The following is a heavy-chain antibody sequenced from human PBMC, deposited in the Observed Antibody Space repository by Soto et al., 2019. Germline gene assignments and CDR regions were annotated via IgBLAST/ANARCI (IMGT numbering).Heavy chain of an antibody. CDR3: AKDGKSSYITMIVVVNDY. J-gene: IGHJ4*02. CDR2: ISGSGGST. CDR1: GFTFSSYA. D-gene: IGHD3-22*01. V-gene: IGHV3-23*01. Sequence: PGGSLRLSCAASGFTFSSYAMSWVRQAPGKGLEWVSAISGSGGSTYYADSVKGRFTISRDNSKNTLYLQMNSLRAEDTAVYYCAKDGKSSYITMIVVVNDYWGQGTLVTVSS.